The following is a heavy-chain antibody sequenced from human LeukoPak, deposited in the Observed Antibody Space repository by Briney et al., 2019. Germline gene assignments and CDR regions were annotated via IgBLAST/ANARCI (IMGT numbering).Heavy chain of an antibody. CDR2: IYYSGST. CDR3: ARRPEYIAAPPGY. CDR1: SGSISSYY. Sequence: SETLSLTCTVSSGSISSYYWSWIRQPPGKGLEWFGYIYYSGSTNYNPSLKRRVTISVDTSKNQFSLKLSSVTAADTAVYYCARRPEYIAAPPGYWGQGTLVTVSS. D-gene: IGHD6-13*01. V-gene: IGHV4-59*12. J-gene: IGHJ4*02.